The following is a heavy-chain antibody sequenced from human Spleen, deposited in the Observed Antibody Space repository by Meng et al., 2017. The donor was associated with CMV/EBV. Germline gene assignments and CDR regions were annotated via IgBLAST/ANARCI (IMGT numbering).Heavy chain of an antibody. Sequence: APVKVSCKASAYTFTSYYMHWVRQAPVQGLEWMGIINPSGDNTSYAQKFQGRVTMTRDTSTSTLYMELSSLRSEDTAMYYCARPWRDGYKFDAFDIWGQGTMVTVSS. CDR1: AYTFTSYY. CDR3: ARPWRDGYKFDAFDI. D-gene: IGHD5-24*01. V-gene: IGHV1-46*01. J-gene: IGHJ3*02. CDR2: INPSGDNT.